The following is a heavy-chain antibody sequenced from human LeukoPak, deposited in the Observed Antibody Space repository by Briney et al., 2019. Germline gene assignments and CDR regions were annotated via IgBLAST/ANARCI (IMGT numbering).Heavy chain of an antibody. CDR2: VVVGSGNT. D-gene: IGHD3-22*01. V-gene: IGHV1-58*02. J-gene: IGHJ3*02. Sequence: ASVKVSCKASGFTFTGSAMQWVRQARGQRLEWIGWVVVGSGNTNYAQKFQERVTITRDMSTSTAYMELSSLRSEDTAVYYCAAGRGRYDSSGYYYRPDAFDIWGQGTMVTVSS. CDR3: AAGRGRYDSSGYYYRPDAFDI. CDR1: GFTFTGSA.